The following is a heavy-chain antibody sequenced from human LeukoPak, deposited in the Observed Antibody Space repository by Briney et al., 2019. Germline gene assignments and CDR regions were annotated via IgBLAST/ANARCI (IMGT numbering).Heavy chain of an antibody. V-gene: IGHV3-48*03. Sequence: GGSLRLSCAASGFTFNIFEMNWVRQAPGKGLEWVSYISSSSSTIYYADSMKGRFTISRDNAKNSLNMQMNSLRAEDTAVYYCARGGYFDYWGQGTLVTVSS. CDR3: ARGGYFDY. CDR2: ISSSSSTI. CDR1: GFTFNIFE. J-gene: IGHJ4*02.